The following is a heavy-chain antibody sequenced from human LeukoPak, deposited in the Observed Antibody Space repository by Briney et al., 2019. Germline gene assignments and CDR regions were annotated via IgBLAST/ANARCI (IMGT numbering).Heavy chain of an antibody. Sequence: GASVKVSCKASGYTFTNYAMHWVRQAPGQGLEWMGRINPNSGGTNYAQKFQGRVTMTRDTSISTAYMELSRLRSDDTAVYYCARGYYDSSGYRTFDYWGQGTLVTVSS. J-gene: IGHJ4*02. V-gene: IGHV1-2*06. CDR1: GYTFTNYA. CDR3: ARGYYDSSGYRTFDY. CDR2: INPNSGGT. D-gene: IGHD3-22*01.